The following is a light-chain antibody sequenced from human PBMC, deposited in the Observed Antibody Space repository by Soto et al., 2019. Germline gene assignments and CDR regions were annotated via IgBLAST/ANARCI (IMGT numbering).Light chain of an antibody. V-gene: IGLV2-14*01. CDR1: SRDIGYYNF. CDR2: AVS. CDR3: GSFTTISTHV. Sequence: QSALTQPASVSGSPGQPITISCTGTSRDIGYYNFVSWYQQHPGRAPKLMIYAVSNRPSGVSNRFSGSKSANTASLTISGLQAEDEADYYCGSFTTISTHVFGTGTKLTVL. J-gene: IGLJ1*01.